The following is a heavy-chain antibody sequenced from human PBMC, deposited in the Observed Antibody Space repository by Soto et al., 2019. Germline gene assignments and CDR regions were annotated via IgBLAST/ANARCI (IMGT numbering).Heavy chain of an antibody. J-gene: IGHJ1*01. V-gene: IGHV1-46*01. CDR2: VNPSGGSA. D-gene: IGHD2-15*01. CDR1: GYIFTAYS. CDR3: AREENCRGGTCYSEYFHH. Sequence: ASVKVSCKTSGYIFTAYSMHWVRQAPGQGLEWMGVVNPSGGSAHYAQSFEGRVTLTRDTSTSTFYMDLSSLRSEDTAIYYCAREENCRGGTCYSEYFHHWGQGTLVTVSS.